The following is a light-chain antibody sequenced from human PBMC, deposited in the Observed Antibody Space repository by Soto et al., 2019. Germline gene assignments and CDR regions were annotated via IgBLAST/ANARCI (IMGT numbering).Light chain of an antibody. CDR1: SSDVGSYKL. Sequence: QSGLTQPASVSGSPGQSITISCTGTSSDVGSYKLVSWYQQHPGKAPKLMIYEGSKRPSGVSNRFSGSKSGNTASLTISGLQAEDEADYYCCSYAGSSTFYVFGTGTKVTVL. V-gene: IGLV2-23*01. CDR2: EGS. CDR3: CSYAGSSTFYV. J-gene: IGLJ1*01.